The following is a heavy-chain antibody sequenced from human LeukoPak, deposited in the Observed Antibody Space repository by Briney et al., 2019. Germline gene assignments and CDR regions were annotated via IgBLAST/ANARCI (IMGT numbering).Heavy chain of an antibody. Sequence: SETLSLTCTVSGVSINTNGYFWGWIRQPPGKGLEWIGNIYYSGNTYYNPSLKSRVTISVDTSKNQFSLKLSSVTAADTAVYYCAHSSGWYSDYFDYWGQGTLVTVSS. D-gene: IGHD6-19*01. J-gene: IGHJ4*02. CDR3: AHSSGWYSDYFDY. V-gene: IGHV4-39*07. CDR2: IYYSGNT. CDR1: GVSINTNGYF.